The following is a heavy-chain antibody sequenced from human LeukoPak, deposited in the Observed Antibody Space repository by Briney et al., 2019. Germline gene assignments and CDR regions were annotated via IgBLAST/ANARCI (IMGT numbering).Heavy chain of an antibody. CDR1: GYTFTGYY. CDR3: ARDSSSGWAYWYFDL. V-gene: IGHV1-2*02. J-gene: IGHJ2*01. D-gene: IGHD6-19*01. Sequence: GASVKVSCKASGYTFTGYYMHWVRQAPGQGLEWMGWINPNSGGTNYAQKFQGRVTMIRDTSISTAYMELSRLRSDDTAVYYCARDSSSGWAYWYFDLWGRGTLVTVSS. CDR2: INPNSGGT.